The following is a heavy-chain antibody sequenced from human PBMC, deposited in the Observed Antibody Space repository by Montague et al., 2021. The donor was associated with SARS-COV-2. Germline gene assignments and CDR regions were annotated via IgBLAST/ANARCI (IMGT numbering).Heavy chain of an antibody. V-gene: IGHV3-21*01. J-gene: IGHJ4*02. CDR3: ARDPGYYYDSSGLIDY. CDR2: ISSSSSYI. CDR1: GFTFSSYS. Sequence: SLRLSCAASGFTFSSYSMNWVRQAPGKGLEWVSSISSSSSYIYYADSVKGRFTISRDNAKNSLYLQMNSLRAEDTAVYYCARDPGYYYDSSGLIDYWGQGTLVAVCS. D-gene: IGHD3-22*01.